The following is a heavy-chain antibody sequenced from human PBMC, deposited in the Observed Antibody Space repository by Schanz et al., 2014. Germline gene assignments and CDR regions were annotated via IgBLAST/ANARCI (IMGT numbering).Heavy chain of an antibody. CDR3: AKTNTLLHPWAFDI. D-gene: IGHD2-8*01. J-gene: IGHJ3*02. V-gene: IGHV4-38-2*02. Sequence: QVQLQESGPGLVKPSETLSLTCTVSGYSISSAYYWGWIRQPPGKGLEWIGTIYHSGSTYYNPSQRIRLTIPVELSKTHFPLRRSFVTAADTAMYYCAKTNTLLHPWAFDIWGLGTMVTVSS. CDR2: IYHSGST. CDR1: GYSISSAYY.